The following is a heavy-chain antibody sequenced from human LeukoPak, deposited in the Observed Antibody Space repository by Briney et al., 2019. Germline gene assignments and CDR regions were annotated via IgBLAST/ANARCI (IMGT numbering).Heavy chain of an antibody. D-gene: IGHD1-26*01. CDR3: ARDGIVGADWTGFDY. V-gene: IGHV1-24*01. CDR1: GYTLTELS. J-gene: IGHJ4*02. Sequence: ASVKVSCKVSGYTLTELSMHWVRQAPGKGLEWMGGFDPEDGETIYAQKFQGRVTMTEDTSTDTAYMELSSLRSDDTAVYYCARDGIVGADWTGFDYWGQGTLVTVSS. CDR2: FDPEDGET.